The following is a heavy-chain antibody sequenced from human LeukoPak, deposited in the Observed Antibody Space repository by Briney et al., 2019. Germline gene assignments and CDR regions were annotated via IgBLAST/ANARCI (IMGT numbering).Heavy chain of an antibody. CDR1: GFTYSSYA. D-gene: IGHD3-3*01. Sequence: GGSLRLSCAASGFTYSSYAMSWDRQAPGKGLEWVSAISGSGGSTYYADSVKGRFTISRDNSKNTLYLQMNSLRAEDTAVYYCAKDLAQMYYDFWSGYYYYYYGMDVWGQGTTVTVSS. CDR3: AKDLAQMYYDFWSGYYYYYYGMDV. CDR2: ISGSGGST. J-gene: IGHJ6*02. V-gene: IGHV3-23*01.